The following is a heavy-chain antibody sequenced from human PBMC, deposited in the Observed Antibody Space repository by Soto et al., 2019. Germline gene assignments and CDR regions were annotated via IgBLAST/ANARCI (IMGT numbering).Heavy chain of an antibody. CDR3: ARGRGMVVVVAATRRHYYMDV. D-gene: IGHD2-15*01. CDR1: GGSFSGYY. Sequence: SETLSLTCAVYGGSFSGYYWSWIRQPPGKGLEWIGEINHSGSTNYNPSLKSRVTISVDTSKNQFSLKLSSVTAADTAVYYCARGRGMVVVVAATRRHYYMDVWGKGTTVTVSS. J-gene: IGHJ6*03. CDR2: INHSGST. V-gene: IGHV4-34*01.